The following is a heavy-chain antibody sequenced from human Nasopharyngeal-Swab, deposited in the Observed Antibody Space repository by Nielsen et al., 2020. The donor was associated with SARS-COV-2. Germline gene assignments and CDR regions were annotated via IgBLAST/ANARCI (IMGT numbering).Heavy chain of an antibody. D-gene: IGHD3-3*01. CDR3: AISGLWSDYFNYFNGLDV. CDR1: GFTFSNYD. V-gene: IGHV3-33*03. Sequence: GESLKISCTASGFTFSNYDIHWLRQTPGKGLEWVAVMWYAGSSERYADSVKGRFTISRDISKNTLYLQMNSLRAEDTAVYYCAISGLWSDYFNYFNGLDVWGQGTTVTVSS. CDR2: MWYAGSSE. J-gene: IGHJ6*02.